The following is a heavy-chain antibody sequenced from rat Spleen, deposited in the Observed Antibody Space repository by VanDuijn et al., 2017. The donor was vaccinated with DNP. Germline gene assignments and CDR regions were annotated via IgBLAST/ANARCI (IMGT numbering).Heavy chain of an antibody. V-gene: IGHV5-25*01. CDR2: ISTSSGKT. Sequence: EVKLVESGGGLVQPGRSLKLSCAASGFNLNDYWMGWVRQAPGKGLEWVASISTSSGKTYYPDSVKGRFTISRDNAKITLYLQMDSLRSEDTATYYCTTGYGYWGQGVMVTVSS. CDR1: GFNLNDYW. J-gene: IGHJ2*01. CDR3: TTGYGY. D-gene: IGHD1-4*01.